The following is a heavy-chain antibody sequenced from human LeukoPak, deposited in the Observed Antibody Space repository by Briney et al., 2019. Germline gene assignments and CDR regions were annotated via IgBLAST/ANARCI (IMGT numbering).Heavy chain of an antibody. D-gene: IGHD2/OR15-2a*01. CDR1: GFTFRSHG. J-gene: IGHJ6*02. V-gene: IGHV3-33*01. Sequence: GGSLILSCAASGFTFRSHGMQWVRQAPGKGLEWVAVIWYDGSKKYYADSVKGRFTISRDNSKNTLDLQMSSLRAEDTAEYYCARSNTVISNYYYGMDVWGQGTTVTVSS. CDR3: ARSNTVISNYYYGMDV. CDR2: IWYDGSKK.